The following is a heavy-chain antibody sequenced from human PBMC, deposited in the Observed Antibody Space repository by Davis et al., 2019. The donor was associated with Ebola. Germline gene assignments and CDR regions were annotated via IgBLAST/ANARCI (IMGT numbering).Heavy chain of an antibody. D-gene: IGHD3-3*01. V-gene: IGHV1-18*01. Sequence: ASVKVSCKASGGTFSSYGISWVRQAPGQGLEWMGWISAYNGNTNYAQKLQGRVTMTTDTSTSTAYMELRSLRSDDTAVYYCARDPGFLEWLPYYYYGMDVWGQGTTVTVSS. CDR2: ISAYNGNT. J-gene: IGHJ6*02. CDR3: ARDPGFLEWLPYYYYGMDV. CDR1: GGTFSSYG.